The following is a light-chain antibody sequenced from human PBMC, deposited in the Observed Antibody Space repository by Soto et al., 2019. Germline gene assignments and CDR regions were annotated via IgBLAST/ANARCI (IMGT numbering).Light chain of an antibody. J-gene: IGKJ1*01. CDR3: QQYDTSPRA. CDR2: GAS. Sequence: EIVLTQSPGTLSLSPGERATLSCRASQSVSSSFLAWYQQKPGQAPRLLIYGASNRATGIPDRFSGIGSGTDFTLTINTLEPEDFAVYSCQQYDTSPRAFGHGTKVAIE. V-gene: IGKV3-20*01. CDR1: QSVSSSF.